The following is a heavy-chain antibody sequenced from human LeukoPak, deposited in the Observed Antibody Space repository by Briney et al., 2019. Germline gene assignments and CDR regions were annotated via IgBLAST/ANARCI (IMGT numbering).Heavy chain of an antibody. CDR2: IYSGGSA. V-gene: IGHV3-53*01. D-gene: IGHD3-3*01. CDR3: ARGVPYASWSGPHYSDY. CDR1: GFTVSSNY. J-gene: IGHJ4*02. Sequence: GGSLRLSCAASGFTVSSNYMNWVRQAPGKGLEWVSVIYSGGSAYYADSVKGRFTISRDTSKNTLHLQMNSLRAEDTAVYYCARGVPYASWSGPHYSDYWGQGTLVTVSS.